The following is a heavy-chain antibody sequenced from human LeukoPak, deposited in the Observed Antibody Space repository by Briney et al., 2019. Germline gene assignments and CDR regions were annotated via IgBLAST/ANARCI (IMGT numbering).Heavy chain of an antibody. CDR1: GGTFSSYA. Sequence: SVKVSCKASGGTFSSYAISWVRQAPGQGLEGMGGIIPIFGTANYAQKFQGRVTITTDESTSTAYMGLRSLRSEDTAVYYCARDPRRGIIVGATVWFDPWGQGTLVTVSS. J-gene: IGHJ5*02. CDR2: IIPIFGTA. CDR3: ARDPRRGIIVGATVWFDP. D-gene: IGHD1-26*01. V-gene: IGHV1-69*05.